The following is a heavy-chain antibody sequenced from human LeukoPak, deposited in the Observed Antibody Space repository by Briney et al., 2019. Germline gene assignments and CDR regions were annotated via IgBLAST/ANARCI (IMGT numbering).Heavy chain of an antibody. CDR2: ISYDGSNK. Sequence: GGSLRLSCAASGFTFSSCGMPWVRKAPGKGLEWVAVISYDGSNKYYADSVKGRFTISRDNSKNTLCLQMNSLRAEDTAVYYCAKDHGHSGSCFDYWGQGTLVTVSS. CDR3: AKDHGHSGSCFDY. D-gene: IGHD1-26*01. CDR1: GFTFSSCG. V-gene: IGHV3-30*18. J-gene: IGHJ4*02.